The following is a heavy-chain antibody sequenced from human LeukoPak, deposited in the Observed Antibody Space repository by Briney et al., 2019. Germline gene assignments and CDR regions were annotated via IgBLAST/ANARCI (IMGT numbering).Heavy chain of an antibody. D-gene: IGHD5-24*01. CDR3: ARGVEMATVVDY. CDR1: GGSISSPY. Sequence: SETLSLTCTVSGGSISSPYGSWLRQPPGKGLEWIGYIYYSGSTNYNPSLKSRVTISVDTSKNQFSLKLSSVTAADSAVYYCARGVEMATVVDYWGQGTLVTVSS. J-gene: IGHJ4*02. CDR2: IYYSGST. V-gene: IGHV4-59*11.